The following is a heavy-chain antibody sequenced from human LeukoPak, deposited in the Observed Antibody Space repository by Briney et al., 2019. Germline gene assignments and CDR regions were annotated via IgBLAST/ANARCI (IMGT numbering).Heavy chain of an antibody. J-gene: IGHJ5*02. Sequence: SETLSLTCSVSGGSINSRSNYWGWIRQPPGKGLEWIGSSFYSGNTYYDPSLKSRVTISVDTSTSQFSLKLSSVTAADTAVYYCAREICSSTSCFQYNWFDPWGQGTLVTVSS. V-gene: IGHV4-39*07. CDR3: AREICSSTSCFQYNWFDP. D-gene: IGHD2-2*01. CDR1: GGSINSRSNY. CDR2: SFYSGNT.